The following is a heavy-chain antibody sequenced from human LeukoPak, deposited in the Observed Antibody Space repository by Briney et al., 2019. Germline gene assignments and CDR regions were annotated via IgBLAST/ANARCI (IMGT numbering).Heavy chain of an antibody. CDR3: AKGGFCSTTSCFDYYYYYVDV. Sequence: GGSLRLSCAASGFTFSSYAMSWVRQAPGKGLEWVSAISGSGGSTYYADSVKGRFTISRDNSKNTLYLQMNSLRAEDTAVYYCAKGGFCSTTSCFDYYYYYVDVWGKGTTVTVSS. CDR2: ISGSGGST. J-gene: IGHJ6*03. V-gene: IGHV3-23*01. D-gene: IGHD2-2*01. CDR1: GFTFSSYA.